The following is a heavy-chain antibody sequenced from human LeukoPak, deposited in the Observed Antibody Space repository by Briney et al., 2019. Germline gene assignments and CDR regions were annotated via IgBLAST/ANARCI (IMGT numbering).Heavy chain of an antibody. CDR2: ISYDGSNK. CDR3: AREGWFGELFAAAPFDY. Sequence: GGSLRLSCAASGFTFSSYSMNWVRQAPGKGLEWVAVISYDGSNKYYADSVKGRFTISRDNSKNTLYLQMNSLRAEDTAVYYCAREGWFGELFAAAPFDYWGQGTLVTVSS. V-gene: IGHV3-30*03. D-gene: IGHD3-10*01. J-gene: IGHJ4*02. CDR1: GFTFSSYS.